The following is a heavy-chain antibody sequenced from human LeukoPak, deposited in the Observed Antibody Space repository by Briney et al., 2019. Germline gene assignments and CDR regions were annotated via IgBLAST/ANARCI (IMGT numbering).Heavy chain of an antibody. V-gene: IGHV4-4*02. CDR3: ARAPHYYGSGSYLWGSYYYGMDV. Sequence: PSETLSLTCAVSGDSISSSKWWSWGRQPPGEGVGGSGERYDRGRRNYNPSVKSRDNRAREKSKNKVYVKVSSVTAADTAVYYCARAPHYYGSGSYLWGSYYYGMDVWGKGTTVTVSS. CDR2: RYDRGRR. J-gene: IGHJ6*04. D-gene: IGHD3-10*01. CDR1: GDSISSSKW.